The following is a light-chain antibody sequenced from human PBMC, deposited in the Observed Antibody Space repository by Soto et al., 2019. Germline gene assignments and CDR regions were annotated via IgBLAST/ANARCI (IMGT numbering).Light chain of an antibody. Sequence: DIQMTQSPSSLSASVGDRITITCRASQSIGTYLNWYQHKPGNAPKFLIYAASSLQIGVPSRFSGSGSGTEFTLTISSLQPEDFATYCCQQNYDSLWTFGQGTKVEVK. CDR1: QSIGTY. CDR2: AAS. V-gene: IGKV1-39*01. CDR3: QQNYDSLWT. J-gene: IGKJ1*01.